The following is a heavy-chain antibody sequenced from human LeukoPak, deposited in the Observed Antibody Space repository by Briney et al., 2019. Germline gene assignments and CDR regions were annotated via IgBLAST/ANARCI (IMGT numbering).Heavy chain of an antibody. V-gene: IGHV3-7*03. CDR3: ARVARAFDY. Sequence: PGGSLRLSCAASGFTFSNYWMTWVRQAPGKGLEGVANIKQDGSEKYYVDSVKGRFTISRDNAKKSLYLQMNSLRAEDAATYYCARVARAFDYWGQGTLVTVSS. J-gene: IGHJ4*02. CDR2: IKQDGSEK. CDR1: GFTFSNYW.